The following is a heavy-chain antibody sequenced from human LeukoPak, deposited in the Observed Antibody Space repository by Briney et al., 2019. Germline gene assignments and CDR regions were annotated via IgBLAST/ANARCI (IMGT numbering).Heavy chain of an antibody. CDR2: IIPIFGTA. Sequence: GASVKVSCKASGGTFSSYAISWVRQAPGQGLEWMGGIIPIFGTANYAQKFQGRVTITADESTSTAYMELSSLRSEDTAVYYCARIAFMVRGVVFYNYYGMDVWGQGTTVTVSS. V-gene: IGHV1-69*13. CDR1: GGTFSSYA. J-gene: IGHJ6*02. D-gene: IGHD3-10*01. CDR3: ARIAFMVRGVVFYNYYGMDV.